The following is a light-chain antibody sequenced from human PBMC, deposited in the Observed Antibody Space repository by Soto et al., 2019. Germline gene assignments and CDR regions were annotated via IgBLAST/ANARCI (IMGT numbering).Light chain of an antibody. Sequence: QSALTQPASVPGSPGQSITISCTGTISDVGGYNYVSWYQQHPGKAPKLMIYDVSNRPSGVSNRFSGSKSGNTASLTISGLQAEDEADYYCSSYTSSSHVVFGGGTKLTVL. CDR2: DVS. CDR3: SSYTSSSHVV. J-gene: IGLJ2*01. CDR1: ISDVGGYNY. V-gene: IGLV2-14*01.